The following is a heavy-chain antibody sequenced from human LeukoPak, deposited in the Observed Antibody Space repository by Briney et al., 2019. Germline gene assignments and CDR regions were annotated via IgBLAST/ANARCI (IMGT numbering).Heavy chain of an antibody. V-gene: IGHV3-33*01. CDR2: IWYDGSKT. CDR3: ARADSSGYAYFDY. D-gene: IGHD3-22*01. J-gene: IGHJ4*02. CDR1: GFTFTNYG. Sequence: GGSLRLSCTTSGFTFTNYGINWVRQAPGKGLEWVAAIWYDGSKTSYTDSVKGRFTVSRDISKNTVYLQMNGLKAGDTAVYYCARADSSGYAYFDYWGQGTLVTVSS.